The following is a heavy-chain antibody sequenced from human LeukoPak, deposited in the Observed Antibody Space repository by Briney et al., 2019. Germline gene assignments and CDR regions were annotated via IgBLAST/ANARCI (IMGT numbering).Heavy chain of an antibody. V-gene: IGHV1-69*13. Sequence: SVKVSCKASGGTLSSYAISWVRQAPGQGLEWMGGIIPIFGRANYAQKFQGRVTITADESTSTAYMELSSLRSEDTAVYYCARGLEAVVGPGDYWGQGTLVTVSS. CDR1: GGTLSSYA. J-gene: IGHJ4*02. CDR3: ARGLEAVVGPGDY. CDR2: IIPIFGRA. D-gene: IGHD6-13*01.